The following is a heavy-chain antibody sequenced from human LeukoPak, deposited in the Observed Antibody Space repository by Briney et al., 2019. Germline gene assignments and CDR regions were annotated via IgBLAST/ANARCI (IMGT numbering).Heavy chain of an antibody. CDR3: ARDEQLVSKYFDY. D-gene: IGHD6-6*01. CDR1: GGSISSSSYY. V-gene: IGHV4-39*07. CDR2: IYYSGST. Sequence: SETLSLTCTVSGGSISSSSYYWGWIRQPPGKGLEWIGSIYYSGSTYYNPSLKSRVTISVDTSKNQFSLKLSSVTAADTAVYYCARDEQLVSKYFDYWGQGTLVTVSS. J-gene: IGHJ4*02.